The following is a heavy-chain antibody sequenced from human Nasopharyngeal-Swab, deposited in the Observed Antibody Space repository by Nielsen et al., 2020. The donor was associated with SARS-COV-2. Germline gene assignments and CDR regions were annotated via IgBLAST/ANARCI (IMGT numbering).Heavy chain of an antibody. D-gene: IGHD3-16*02. Sequence: SETLSLTCAVYGGSFSGYYWSWIRQPTGKGLEWIGEINHSGSTNYNPSLKSRVTISVDRSKNQFSLKVSSVTAADTAVYYCARVRELVLGSYRWVDPWGQGTLVTVFS. CDR1: GGSFSGYY. V-gene: IGHV4-34*09. J-gene: IGHJ5*02. CDR3: ARVRELVLGSYRWVDP. CDR2: INHSGST.